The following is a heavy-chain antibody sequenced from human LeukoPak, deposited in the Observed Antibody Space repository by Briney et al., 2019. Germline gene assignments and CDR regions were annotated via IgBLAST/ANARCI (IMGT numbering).Heavy chain of an antibody. CDR3: TKSDGYGLIRI. Sequence: MTSETLSLTYSVSGDSIIGYYWGWIRQPPGKGLEWIGNIYYTGNTYYNSSLKSRVTISLDTSKNQFSLKVISMTAADTAAYYCTKSDGYGLIRICGRGTMVTVSS. CDR1: GDSIIGYY. J-gene: IGHJ3*02. V-gene: IGHV4-39*07. CDR2: IYYTGNT. D-gene: IGHD3-10*01.